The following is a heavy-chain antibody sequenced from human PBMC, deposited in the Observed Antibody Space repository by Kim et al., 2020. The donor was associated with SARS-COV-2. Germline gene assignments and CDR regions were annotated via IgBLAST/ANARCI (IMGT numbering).Heavy chain of an antibody. J-gene: IGHJ4*02. V-gene: IGHV4-34*01. CDR1: GGSFSGYY. CDR2: INHSGST. Sequence: SETLSLTCAVYGGSFSGYYWSWIRQPPGKGLEWIGEINHSGSTNYNPSLKSRVTISVDTSKNQFSLKLSSVTAADTAVYYCARMSPINYYGSGSYLYWGQGTLVTVSS. CDR3: ARMSPINYYGSGSYLY. D-gene: IGHD3-10*01.